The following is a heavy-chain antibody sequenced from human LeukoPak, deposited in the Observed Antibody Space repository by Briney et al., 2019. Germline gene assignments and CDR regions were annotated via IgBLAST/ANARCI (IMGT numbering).Heavy chain of an antibody. CDR3: AAPPRAGARPPYDY. D-gene: IGHD6-6*01. Sequence: GGSLRLSCATSGFTFSSYGMSWVRQAPGKGLEWISAISAGGDSTYYADSVRGRFTISKDESKTTLFLQMNSLRAEDTAIYYCAAPPRAGARPPYDYRGHGAQVTVSS. CDR1: GFTFSSYG. J-gene: IGHJ4*01. CDR2: ISAGGDST. V-gene: IGHV3-23*01.